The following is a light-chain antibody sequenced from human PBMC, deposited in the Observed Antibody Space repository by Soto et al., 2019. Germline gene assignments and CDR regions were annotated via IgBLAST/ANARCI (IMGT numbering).Light chain of an antibody. Sequence: DIQMTQSPSTLSASIGDRVTITCRATRSISSSLAWYQQKPGKAPQLLIYDASSLESGVPSRFSGSGSGTEFTLTISSLQPDDFATFYCQHYDSYSPSFGQGTKVEIK. V-gene: IGKV1-5*01. CDR2: DAS. J-gene: IGKJ1*01. CDR3: QHYDSYSPS. CDR1: RSISSS.